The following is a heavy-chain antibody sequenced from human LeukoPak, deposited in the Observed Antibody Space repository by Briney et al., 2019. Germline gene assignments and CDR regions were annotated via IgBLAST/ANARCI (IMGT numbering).Heavy chain of an antibody. J-gene: IGHJ4*02. CDR1: GFSFNNYD. Sequence: GGSLRLSCAASGFSFNNYDMTWVRQGPGNGLEWVSRISDSGGATGYGDSVKGRFTISRDNSKNTVYLQMNSLRAEDTAVYYCGRYGRNPEFWGQGTLVTVSS. D-gene: IGHD2-2*01. CDR2: ISDSGGAT. V-gene: IGHV3-23*01. CDR3: GRYGRNPEF.